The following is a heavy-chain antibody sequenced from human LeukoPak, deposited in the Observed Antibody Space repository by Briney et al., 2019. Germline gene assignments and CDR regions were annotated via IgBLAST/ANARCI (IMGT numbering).Heavy chain of an antibody. J-gene: IGHJ4*02. CDR1: GYTFTGYY. CDR3: ARVGSPHYYDSSGYYYY. CDR2: INPNSGGT. Sequence: ASVKVSCKASGYTFTGYYTHWVRQAPGQGLEWMGWINPNSGGTNYAQKFQGRVTMTRDTSISTAYMELSRLRSDDTAVYYCARVGSPHYYDSSGYYYYWGQGTLVTVSS. V-gene: IGHV1-2*02. D-gene: IGHD3-22*01.